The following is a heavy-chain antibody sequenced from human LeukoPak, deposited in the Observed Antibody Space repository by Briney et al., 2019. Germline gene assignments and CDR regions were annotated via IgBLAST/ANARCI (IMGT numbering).Heavy chain of an antibody. V-gene: IGHV3-48*01. CDR2: ISSSSSNI. Sequence: GGSLRLSCAASGFTFSSYSMNWVRQAPGKGLEWVSHISSSSSNIYYADSVKGRFTISRDNAKNSLCLQMNSLRAEDTAVYYCARDMGYSGYDGYNWFDPWGQGTLVTVSS. D-gene: IGHD5-12*01. CDR3: ARDMGYSGYDGYNWFDP. CDR1: GFTFSSYS. J-gene: IGHJ5*02.